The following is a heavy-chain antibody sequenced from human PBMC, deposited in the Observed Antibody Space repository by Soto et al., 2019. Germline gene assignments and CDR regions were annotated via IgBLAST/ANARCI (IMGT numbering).Heavy chain of an antibody. CDR3: ARGGNDYSNPFDY. Sequence: EVQLVESGGGLVQPGGKLRLSCAASGFTFNRYWMKWVRQAPGRGLEWMGNINQDGSEKHYVDSVKGRFTISRDNAKESVYLQMNSLKAEDTAMYYCARGGNDYSNPFDYWGQGTLVTVSS. J-gene: IGHJ4*02. CDR2: INQDGSEK. CDR1: GFTFNRYW. D-gene: IGHD4-4*01. V-gene: IGHV3-7*04.